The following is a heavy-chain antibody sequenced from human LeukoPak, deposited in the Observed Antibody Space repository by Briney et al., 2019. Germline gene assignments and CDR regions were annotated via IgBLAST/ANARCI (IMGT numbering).Heavy chain of an antibody. J-gene: IGHJ4*02. V-gene: IGHV1-24*01. Sequence: ASVNVSCKVSGYIHTELSMHWVRQAPGKEREGRGGFDPEDGETVYAQKFQGRVTMNEDTSTDTAYMELSSLRSEDTAVYYCATDYYYDSSGSYYTVDYWGQGTLVTVAS. D-gene: IGHD3-22*01. CDR2: FDPEDGET. CDR1: GYIHTELS. CDR3: ATDYYYDSSGSYYTVDY.